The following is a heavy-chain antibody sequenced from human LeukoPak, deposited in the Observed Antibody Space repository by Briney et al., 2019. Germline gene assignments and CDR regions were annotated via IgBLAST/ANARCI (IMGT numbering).Heavy chain of an antibody. CDR1: GFTFSSYG. V-gene: IGHV3-30*02. D-gene: IGHD2-21*01. J-gene: IGHJ3*02. CDR2: IRYDGSNK. CDR3: ARDESGDNDAFDT. Sequence: GGSLRLSCAASGFTFSSYGMHWVRQAPGKGLEWVAFIRYDGSNKYYADSVKGRFTISRGNAKNSLYLQMNGLRVEDTAVYYCARDESGDNDAFDTWGQGTMVTVSS.